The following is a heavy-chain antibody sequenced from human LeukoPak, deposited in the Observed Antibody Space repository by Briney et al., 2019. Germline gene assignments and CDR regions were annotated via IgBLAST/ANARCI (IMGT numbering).Heavy chain of an antibody. CDR2: VNHSGYT. D-gene: IGHD4-17*01. V-gene: IGHV4-34*01. CDR1: GTSFTSYY. J-gene: IGHJ4*02. Sequence: KPSGTLSLTCGVSGTSFTSYYRSWIRQTPGKGLEWIGEVNHSGYTNMNPSLKSRVTISVDTSKNQFSLMMTSVTAADTAVYFCARMTTGHDYWGQGTLVTVSS. CDR3: ARMTTGHDY.